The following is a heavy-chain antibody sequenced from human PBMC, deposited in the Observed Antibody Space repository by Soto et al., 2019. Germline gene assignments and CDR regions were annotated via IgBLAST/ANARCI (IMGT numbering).Heavy chain of an antibody. J-gene: IGHJ5*02. Sequence: LRLSCVASGFTFSNYGMHWVRQAPGKGLEYVSAISSNGGSTYYADSVKGRFTISRDNSKNTLYLQMSSLRAEDTAVYYCVKDSVPAAIPYNWFDPWGQGTLVTVSS. CDR3: VKDSVPAAIPYNWFDP. CDR2: ISSNGGST. D-gene: IGHD2-2*01. V-gene: IGHV3-64D*06. CDR1: GFTFSNYG.